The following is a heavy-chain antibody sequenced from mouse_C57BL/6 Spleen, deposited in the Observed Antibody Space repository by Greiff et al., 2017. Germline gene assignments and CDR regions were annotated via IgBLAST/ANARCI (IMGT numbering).Heavy chain of an antibody. CDR2: LDPNSGGT. V-gene: IGHV1-72*01. CDR3: ARDYGSSWFAY. CDR1: GYTFTSYW. Sequence: VQLQQPGAELVKPGASVKLSCKASGYTFTSYWLHWVKQRPGRGLEWIGRLDPNSGGTKYNEKLKSKATLTVDKPSSSAYMQLSSLTSEASAVYYCARDYGSSWFAYWGQGTLVTVSA. D-gene: IGHD1-1*01. J-gene: IGHJ3*01.